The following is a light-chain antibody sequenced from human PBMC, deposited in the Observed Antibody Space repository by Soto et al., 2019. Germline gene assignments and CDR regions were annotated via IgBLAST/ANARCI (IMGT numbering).Light chain of an antibody. CDR3: QQHDTWPPFT. CDR2: DAS. V-gene: IGKV3-11*01. Sequence: EIVLTQSPATLSFSLGERATLSCRASQNIRNHLAWYQQKTGQAPRLLISDASNRATGIPARFSGGGSGTDFSLTISSLQPEDFAVYYCQQHDTWPPFTFGPGTTVDMK. CDR1: QNIRNH. J-gene: IGKJ3*01.